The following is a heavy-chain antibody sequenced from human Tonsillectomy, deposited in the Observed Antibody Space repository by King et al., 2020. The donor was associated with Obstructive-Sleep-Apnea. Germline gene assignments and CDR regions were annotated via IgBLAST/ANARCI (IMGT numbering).Heavy chain of an antibody. CDR1: GGSISSGGYS. D-gene: IGHD2-2*03. V-gene: IGHV4-30-2*01. J-gene: IGHJ4*02. CDR2: LYHSESA. Sequence: QLQESGSGLVKPSQTLSLTCAVSGGSISSGGYSWSWIRQPPGKGLEWIVYLYHSESAYYNPSLKSRVTISVARSKNQFSLKLNSVTAAATAVYYCARVDSWYYFDYWGQGTLVTVSS. CDR3: ARVDSWYYFDY.